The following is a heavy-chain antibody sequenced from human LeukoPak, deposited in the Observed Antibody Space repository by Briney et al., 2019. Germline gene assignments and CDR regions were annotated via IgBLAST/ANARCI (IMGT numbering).Heavy chain of an antibody. CDR2: IKQDGSEM. D-gene: IGHD5-24*01. J-gene: IGHJ4*02. CDR1: GFTFSTDW. CDR3: ARGGQRWDY. V-gene: IGHV3-7*03. Sequence: GGSLGLSCAASGFTFSTDWMTWVRQAPGKGLEWVANIKQDGSEMYYVDSVKGRFTISRDNAKSSLYLQMNSLRVEDTAVYYCARGGQRWDYWGQGTLVTVSS.